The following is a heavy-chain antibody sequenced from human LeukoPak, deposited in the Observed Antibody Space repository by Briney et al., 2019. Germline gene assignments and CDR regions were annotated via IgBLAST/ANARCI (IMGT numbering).Heavy chain of an antibody. V-gene: IGHV1-69*06. D-gene: IGHD4-17*01. CDR1: GGTFSSYA. CDR3: ARVYSDYESPVNWFDP. J-gene: IGHJ5*02. Sequence: GASVKVSCKASGGTFSSYAISWVRQAPGQGLEWMGGIIPIFGTANYAQKSQGRVTITADKSTSTAYMELSSLRSEDTAVYYCARVYSDYESPVNWFDPWGQGTLVTVSS. CDR2: IIPIFGTA.